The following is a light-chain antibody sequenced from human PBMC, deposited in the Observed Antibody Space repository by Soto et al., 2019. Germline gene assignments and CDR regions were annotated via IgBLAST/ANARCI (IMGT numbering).Light chain of an antibody. Sequence: QSALTQPRSVSGSPGQSVTISCTGTSSDVGDYKYVSWYQQYPGKAPKLVIYDVSKRPSGVPDRFSGSKSGNTASLTISGLQAEDEADYYCCSFAGSYTFGVFGGGTKLTVL. V-gene: IGLV2-11*01. CDR2: DVS. J-gene: IGLJ3*02. CDR1: SSDVGDYKY. CDR3: CSFAGSYTFGV.